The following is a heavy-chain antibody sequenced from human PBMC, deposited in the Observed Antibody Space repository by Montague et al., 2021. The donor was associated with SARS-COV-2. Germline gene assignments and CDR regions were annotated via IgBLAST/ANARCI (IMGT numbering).Heavy chain of an antibody. D-gene: IGHD1-26*01. V-gene: IGHV3-33*01. CDR2: IWYDGSNK. CDR3: SREGKVGATTGLDY. CDR1: GFTFSSYG. Sequence: SLRLSCAASGFTFSSYGMHWVRQAPGKGLECVAVIWYDGSNKYYADSVQGRFTISRDNSKNTLFLQMNSLRAEDTAVYYCSREGKVGATTGLDYWGQGTLVTVSS. J-gene: IGHJ4*02.